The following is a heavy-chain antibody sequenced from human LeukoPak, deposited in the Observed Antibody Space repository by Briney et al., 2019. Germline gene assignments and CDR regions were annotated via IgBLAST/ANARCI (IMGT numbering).Heavy chain of an antibody. CDR1: GFTFSSYW. Sequence: GGSLRLSCAASGFTFSSYWMSWVRQAPGKGLEWVANIKQDGSEKYYVDSVKGRFTISRDNAKNSLYLQMNSLRAEDTAVYYCARVGRMVYALTPPYYWGQGTLVTVSS. V-gene: IGHV3-7*01. CDR3: ARVGRMVYALTPPYY. D-gene: IGHD2-8*01. J-gene: IGHJ4*02. CDR2: IKQDGSEK.